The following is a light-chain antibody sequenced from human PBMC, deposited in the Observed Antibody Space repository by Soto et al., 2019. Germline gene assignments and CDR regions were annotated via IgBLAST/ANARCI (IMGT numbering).Light chain of an antibody. J-gene: IGKJ4*01. Sequence: DIQMTQSPSTLSASVGDRVTITCRASRDISTWLSWYQQKPGKAPKVLLYEASNLESGVPSRFSCSGSGTEFTLTISSLQPDDVATYYCQEYSRDFGGGTRVEIK. V-gene: IGKV1-5*01. CDR3: QEYSRD. CDR1: RDISTW. CDR2: EAS.